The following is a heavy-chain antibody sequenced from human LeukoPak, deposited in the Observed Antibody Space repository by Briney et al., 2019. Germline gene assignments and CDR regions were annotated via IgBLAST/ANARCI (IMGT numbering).Heavy chain of an antibody. J-gene: IGHJ4*02. CDR3: AKSSSSPRLFDY. CDR2: ISGSGDST. Sequence: GGSLRLSCAASGFTFSSYAMSWVRQAPGQGLDWVSAISGSGDSTYYADSVKGRFTISRDNSKNTLYLQMNSLRAEDTAVYYCAKSSSSPRLFDYWGQGTLVTVSS. D-gene: IGHD6-6*01. CDR1: GFTFSSYA. V-gene: IGHV3-23*01.